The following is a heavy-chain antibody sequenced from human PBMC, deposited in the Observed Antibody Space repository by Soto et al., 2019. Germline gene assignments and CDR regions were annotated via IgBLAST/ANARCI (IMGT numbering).Heavy chain of an antibody. CDR2: ISYDGSNK. D-gene: IGHD3-3*01. V-gene: IGHV3-30-3*01. J-gene: IGHJ6*02. CDR1: GFTFSSYA. Sequence: PGGSLRLSCAASGFTFSSYAMHWVRQAPGKGLEWVAVISYDGSNKYYADSVKGRFTISRDNSKNTLYLQMNSLRAEDTAVYYCARDQGPPITDYDFWSGSTTVSTYYYYGMDVWGQGTTVTVSS. CDR3: ARDQGPPITDYDFWSGSTTVSTYYYYGMDV.